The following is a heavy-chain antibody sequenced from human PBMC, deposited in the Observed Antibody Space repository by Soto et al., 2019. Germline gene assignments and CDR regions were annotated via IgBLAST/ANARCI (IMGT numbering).Heavy chain of an antibody. CDR2: FHHSGST. CDR3: ARHSWQQFLPQY. D-gene: IGHD4-4*01. V-gene: IGHV4-59*08. Sequence: QVQLQESGPGLVKPSETLSLTCTVSGGSISTYYWSWIRQPPGKGLEWIGYFHHSGSTNYNPSLTSRFTMSVDSSNNQFSLKLRSVTAADTAVYYCARHSWQQFLPQYWGQGTLVTVSS. J-gene: IGHJ1*01. CDR1: GGSISTYY.